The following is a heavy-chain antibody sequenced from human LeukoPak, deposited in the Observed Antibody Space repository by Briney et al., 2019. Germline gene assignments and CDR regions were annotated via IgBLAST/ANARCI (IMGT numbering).Heavy chain of an antibody. D-gene: IGHD3-22*01. CDR2: IYPGDSDT. V-gene: IGHV5-51*01. J-gene: IGHJ6*03. CDR3: VRYYYDSSGYYTYYYYYYMDV. CDR1: GYNFANDW. Sequence: GESLKISCQGSGYNFANDWIGWVRQMPGKGLEWIGIIYPGDSDTIYSPSFQGQVTISADKSISTAYLQWSSLKASDTAMYYCVRYYYDSSGYYTYYYYYYMDVWGKGTTVTVSS.